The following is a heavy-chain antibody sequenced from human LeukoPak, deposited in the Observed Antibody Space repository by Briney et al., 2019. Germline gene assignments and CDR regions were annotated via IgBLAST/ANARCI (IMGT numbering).Heavy chain of an antibody. D-gene: IGHD6-13*01. Sequence: SETLSLTCTVSGGSTSRYYWSWIRQPPGKRLEWLGYIYYSGSTTYNPSLKSRLTMSVDTSKNQISLKLISLTAADTAVYYCARLPGIASVWGQGTLVTVSS. CDR3: ARLPGIASV. CDR2: IYYSGST. CDR1: GGSTSRYY. V-gene: IGHV4-59*08. J-gene: IGHJ4*02.